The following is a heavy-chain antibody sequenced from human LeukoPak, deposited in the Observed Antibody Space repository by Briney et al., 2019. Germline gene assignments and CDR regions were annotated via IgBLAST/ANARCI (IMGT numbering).Heavy chain of an antibody. D-gene: IGHD1-26*01. CDR1: GYTFTSYG. Sequence: GASVKVSCKASGYTFTSYGISWVRQAPGQGLEWMGWISSYNGHTNYAQKVQGRVTVTTDTSTSTAYMELRSLRSDDTAVYYCARGGRWELPRPYAFDIWGQGTMVTVSS. V-gene: IGHV1-18*01. J-gene: IGHJ3*02. CDR2: ISSYNGHT. CDR3: ARGGRWELPRPYAFDI.